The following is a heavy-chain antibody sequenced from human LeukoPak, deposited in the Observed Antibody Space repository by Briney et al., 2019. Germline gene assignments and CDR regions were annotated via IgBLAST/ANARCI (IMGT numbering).Heavy chain of an antibody. D-gene: IGHD3-22*01. CDR1: GGSISSSSYY. CDR2: IYYSGST. V-gene: IGHV4-39*07. Sequence: PSETLSLTCTVSGGSISSSSYYWGWLRQPPGKGLEWIGSIYYSGSTYYNLSLKSRVTISVDMSKNQFSLKLSSVNDADTAVYYCARGRSSGYYTEFDYWGQGTLVIVSS. J-gene: IGHJ4*02. CDR3: ARGRSSGYYTEFDY.